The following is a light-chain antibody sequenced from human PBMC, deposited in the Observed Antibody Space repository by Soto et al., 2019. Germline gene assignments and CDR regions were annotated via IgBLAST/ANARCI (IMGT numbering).Light chain of an antibody. J-gene: IGKJ4*01. CDR2: GGS. CDR1: QSVSSSY. CDR3: QQYGSSPFT. V-gene: IGKV3-20*01. Sequence: EIVLTQSPGTLSLSPGERATLSCRASQSVSSSYLAWYQQKPGQAPRLLIYGGSTRATGIPDRFTGSGSGTDFTLPISRLEPEDFAVYYCQQYGSSPFTFGGGTKVEIK.